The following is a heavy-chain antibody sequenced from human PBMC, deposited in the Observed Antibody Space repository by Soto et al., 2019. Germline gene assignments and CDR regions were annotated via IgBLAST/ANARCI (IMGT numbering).Heavy chain of an antibody. V-gene: IGHV1-2*04. D-gene: IGHD2-2*01. CDR3: ARGIVVVPAASYYYYYYGMDV. Sequence: GASVKVSCKASGYTFTGYYMHWVRQALGQGLEWMGWINPNSGGTNYAQKFQGWVTMTRDTSISTAYMELSRLRSDDTAVYYCARGIVVVPAASYYYYYYGMDVWGQGTTVTVSS. CDR1: GYTFTGYY. J-gene: IGHJ6*02. CDR2: INPNSGGT.